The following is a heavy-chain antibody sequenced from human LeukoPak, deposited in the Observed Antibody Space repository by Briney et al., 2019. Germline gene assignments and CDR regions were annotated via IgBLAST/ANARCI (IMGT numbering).Heavy chain of an antibody. CDR1: GFTFSSYS. CDR3: ARDGETTGSISSWFDY. D-gene: IGHD6-13*01. CDR2: IWYDGSNK. Sequence: PGGSLRLSCAASGFTFSSYSMHWVRQAPGKGLEWVAVIWYDGSNKYYAGSVKGRFTISRDNSENTLYLQMNSLRAEDTALYYCARDGETTGSISSWFDYWGQGTLVTVSS. V-gene: IGHV3-33*01. J-gene: IGHJ4*02.